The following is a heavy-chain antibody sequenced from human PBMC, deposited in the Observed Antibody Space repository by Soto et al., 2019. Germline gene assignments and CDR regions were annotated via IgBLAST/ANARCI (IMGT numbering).Heavy chain of an antibody. J-gene: IGHJ6*02. CDR3: ARKGAASGYYYSAMDV. V-gene: IGHV3-53*01. Sequence: EVQLVESGGGLIQPGGSLRLSCAASGFTVSSTSMSWVRQAPGKGLEWVSVLYSGGNTNYADSVKGRFTISRDNSKNTRFLQMSTLRADDTAVYYCARKGAASGYYYSAMDVWGQGTTVTVSS. CDR2: LYSGGNT. CDR1: GFTVSSTS. D-gene: IGHD1-26*01.